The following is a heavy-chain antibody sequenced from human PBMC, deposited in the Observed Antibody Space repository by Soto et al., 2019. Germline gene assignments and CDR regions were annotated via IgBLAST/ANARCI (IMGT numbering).Heavy chain of an antibody. CDR1: GFTFGDYA. V-gene: IGHV3-49*03. CDR2: IRSKAYGGTT. J-gene: IGHJ6*03. D-gene: IGHD2-15*01. Sequence: GGSLRLSCTASGFTFGDYAMSWFRQAPGKGLEWVGFIRSKAYGGTTEYAASVKGRFTISRDDSKSIAYLQMNSLKTEDTAVYYCTRVVVVAATPDYYYYYMDVWGKGTTVTVSS. CDR3: TRVVVVAATPDYYYYYMDV.